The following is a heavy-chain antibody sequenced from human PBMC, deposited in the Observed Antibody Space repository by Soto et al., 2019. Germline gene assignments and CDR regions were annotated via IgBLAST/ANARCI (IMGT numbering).Heavy chain of an antibody. CDR2: IYHSGST. CDR3: ARDTYYYDSSGLNWFDP. D-gene: IGHD3-22*01. V-gene: IGHV4-38-2*01. Sequence: ASETLSLTCAVSGYSISSGYYWGWIRQPPGKGLEWIGSIYHSGSTYYNPSLKSRVTISVDTSKNQFSLKLSSVTAADTAVYYCARDTYYYDSSGLNWFDPWGQGTLVTVSS. CDR1: GYSISSGYY. J-gene: IGHJ5*02.